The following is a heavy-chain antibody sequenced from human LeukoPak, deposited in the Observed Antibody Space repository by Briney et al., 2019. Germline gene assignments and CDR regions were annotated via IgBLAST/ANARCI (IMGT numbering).Heavy chain of an antibody. D-gene: IGHD3-10*01. CDR3: ARGSKVWVRGVPGY. J-gene: IGHJ4*02. Sequence: ASVKVSCKASGYTFTSYDINWVRQATGQGPEWMGWMNPNSGNTGYAQKFQGRVTMTRNTSISTAYMELSSLRSEDTAVYYCARGSKVWVRGVPGYWGQGTLVTVSS. CDR1: GYTFTSYD. CDR2: MNPNSGNT. V-gene: IGHV1-8*01.